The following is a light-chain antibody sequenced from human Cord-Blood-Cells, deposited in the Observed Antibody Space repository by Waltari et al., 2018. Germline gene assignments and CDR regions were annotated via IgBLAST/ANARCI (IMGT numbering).Light chain of an antibody. CDR3: CSYAGSSGV. CDR2: EGS. Sequence: QSALTPPASVSGSPGQSITISCTGTSSDVGSYNLVSWYQQHPGKAPKLMIYEGSKRPSGVSKRFSGSKSGNTASLTISGLQAEDEADYYCCSYAGSSGVFGTGTKVTVL. CDR1: SSDVGSYNL. V-gene: IGLV2-23*01. J-gene: IGLJ1*01.